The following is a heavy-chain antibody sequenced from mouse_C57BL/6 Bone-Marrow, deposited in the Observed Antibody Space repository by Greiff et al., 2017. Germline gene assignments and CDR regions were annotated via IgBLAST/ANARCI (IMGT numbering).Heavy chain of an antibody. Sequence: EVKLVESGGDLVKPGGSLKLSCAASGFTFSSYGMSWVRQTPDKRLEWVATLSSGGSYTYYPDSVQGRFTISRDNAKNTLYLQMSSLKSEDTAMYYCARQGYYSNSYAMDYWGQGTSVTVSS. D-gene: IGHD2-5*01. CDR3: ARQGYYSNSYAMDY. V-gene: IGHV5-6*01. CDR1: GFTFSSYG. J-gene: IGHJ4*01. CDR2: LSSGGSYT.